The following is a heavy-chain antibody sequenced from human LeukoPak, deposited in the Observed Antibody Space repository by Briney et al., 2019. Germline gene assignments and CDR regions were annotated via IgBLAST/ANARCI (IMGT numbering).Heavy chain of an antibody. J-gene: IGHJ6*03. D-gene: IGHD6-13*01. CDR1: GFTFSSYA. CDR2: ISGSGGST. V-gene: IGHV3-23*01. CDR3: AKDGSSWYAGYYYYYMDV. Sequence: GGSLRLSCAASGFTFSSYAMSWVRQAPGKGLEWVSAISGSGGSTYYADSVEGRFTISRDNSKNTLYLQMNSLRAEDTAVYYCAKDGSSWYAGYYYYYMDVWGKGTTVTVSS.